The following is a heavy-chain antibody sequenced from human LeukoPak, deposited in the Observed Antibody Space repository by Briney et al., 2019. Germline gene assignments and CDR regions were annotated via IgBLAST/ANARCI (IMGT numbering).Heavy chain of an antibody. CDR3: ARGEYCSSTSCYLSYYYYYYGMDV. J-gene: IGHJ6*02. Sequence: ASVKVSCKASGYTFTSYDINWVRQATGQGLEWTGWMNPNSGNTGYAQKFQGRVTMTRNTSISTAYMELSSLRSEDTAVYYCARGEYCSSTSCYLSYYYYYYGMDVWGQGTTVTVSS. V-gene: IGHV1-8*01. D-gene: IGHD2-2*01. CDR2: MNPNSGNT. CDR1: GYTFTSYD.